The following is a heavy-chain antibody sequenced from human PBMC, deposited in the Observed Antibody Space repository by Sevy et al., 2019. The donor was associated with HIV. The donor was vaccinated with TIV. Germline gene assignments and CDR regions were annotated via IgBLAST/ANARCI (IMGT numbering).Heavy chain of an antibody. V-gene: IGHV4-4*07. CDR3: ARDWLSYCSGGSCYSRVPSKFDY. D-gene: IGHD2-15*01. J-gene: IGHJ4*02. CDR2: TYTSGST. Sequence: SETLSLTCTVSGGSISSYYWSWIRQPAGKGLEWIGRTYTSGSTNYNPSLKSRVTMSVDTSKNQFSLKLSSVTAADTSVYYCARDWLSYCSGGSCYSRVPSKFDYWGQGTLVTVSS. CDR1: GGSISSYY.